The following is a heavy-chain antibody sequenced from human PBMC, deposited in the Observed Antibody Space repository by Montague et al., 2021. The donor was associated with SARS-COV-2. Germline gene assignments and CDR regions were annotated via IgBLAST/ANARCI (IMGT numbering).Heavy chain of an antibody. V-gene: IGHV3-7*01. CDR1: GFTFSNHW. Sequence: SLRLSCAASGFTFSNHWMCWVRQAPGKGLEWVTNIKQDGSEKYYLDSVKGRFTVSRDNAKNSLYLRMSSLRAEDTAVYYCARDIRDYVLREFDFWGQGTLVYVSS. CDR3: ARDIRDYVLREFDF. J-gene: IGHJ4*02. D-gene: IGHD3-16*01. CDR2: IKQDGSEK.